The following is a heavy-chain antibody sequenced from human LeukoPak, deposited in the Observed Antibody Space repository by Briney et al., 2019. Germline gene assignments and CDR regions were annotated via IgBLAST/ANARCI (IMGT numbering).Heavy chain of an antibody. CDR1: GFTFSSYG. CDR2: ISYDGSNK. CDR3: AKMGLAAAGPTDY. V-gene: IGHV3-30*18. D-gene: IGHD6-13*01. J-gene: IGHJ4*02. Sequence: PGGSLRLSCAASGFTFSSYGMHWVRQAPGKGLEWVAVISYDGSNKYYADPVKGRFTISRDNSKNTLYLQMNSLRAEDTAVYYCAKMGLAAAGPTDYWGQGTLVTVSS.